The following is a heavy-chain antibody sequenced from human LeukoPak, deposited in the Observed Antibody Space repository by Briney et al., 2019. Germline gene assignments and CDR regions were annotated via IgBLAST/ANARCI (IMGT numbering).Heavy chain of an antibody. CDR1: GFTFSSYA. D-gene: IGHD4-17*01. CDR3: AKYEIMTTVTSGDY. J-gene: IGHJ4*02. Sequence: GGSLRLSCAASGFTFSSYAMSWVRQAPGKGLEWVSAISGSGGSTYYADSVKGRFTFSRDNSKNTLYLQMNSLRAEDTAVYYCAKYEIMTTVTSGDYWGQGTLVTVSS. CDR2: ISGSGGST. V-gene: IGHV3-23*01.